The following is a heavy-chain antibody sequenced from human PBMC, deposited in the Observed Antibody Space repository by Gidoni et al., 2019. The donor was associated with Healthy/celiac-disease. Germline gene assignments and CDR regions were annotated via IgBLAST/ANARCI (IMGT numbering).Heavy chain of an antibody. Sequence: QVQLVESGGGLVKPGGSLSLSCAASGFPFSYYYMSWIRQAPGTGLGWVSYISSSGSTIYYADSVKGRFTIYRDDAKNSLYLQMNSLRAEDTAVYYCARDLYRPQADYYDSSGSPGGWVDYWGQGTLVTVSS. V-gene: IGHV3-11*01. CDR2: ISSSGSTI. D-gene: IGHD3-22*01. CDR1: GFPFSYYY. CDR3: ARDLYRPQADYYDSSGSPGGWVDY. J-gene: IGHJ4*02.